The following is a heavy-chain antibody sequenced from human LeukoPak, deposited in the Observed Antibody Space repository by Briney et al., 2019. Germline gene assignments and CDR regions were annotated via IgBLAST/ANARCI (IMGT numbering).Heavy chain of an antibody. CDR3: ATGATIPAGFDF. CDR2: ITPILRTT. Sequence: GASVKVSCKASGGTFSNYAISWVRQAPGQGLEWVGIITPILRTTIYAQRFKGRLTLTGDTSTDTVYMDLSSLRPEDTAVYYCATGATIPAGFDFWGQGTLVTVSS. D-gene: IGHD5-24*01. J-gene: IGHJ4*02. V-gene: IGHV1-69*06. CDR1: GGTFSNYA.